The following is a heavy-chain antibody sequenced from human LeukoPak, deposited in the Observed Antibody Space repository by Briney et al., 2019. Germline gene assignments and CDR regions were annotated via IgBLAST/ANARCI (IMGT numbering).Heavy chain of an antibody. Sequence: SETLSLTCTVSGRSISSSSYHWGWIRQPPGKGLEWIGSIYYSGSTYYNPSLKSRVTISVDTSKNQFSLKLSSVTAADTAVYYCARHAIVVVTAIGSFDYWGQGTLVTVST. CDR1: GRSISSSSYH. V-gene: IGHV4-39*01. D-gene: IGHD2-21*02. CDR3: ARHAIVVVTAIGSFDY. CDR2: IYYSGST. J-gene: IGHJ4*02.